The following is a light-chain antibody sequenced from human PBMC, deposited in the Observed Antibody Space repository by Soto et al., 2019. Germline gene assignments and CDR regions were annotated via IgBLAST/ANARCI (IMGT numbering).Light chain of an antibody. J-gene: IGLJ2*01. CDR2: DVN. Sequence: QSALTQPASVSGSPGQSIAISCTGTSSDIGAYAYVSWYQQHPGKVPKLIVFDVNYRPSGVSSHFSGSKSGNTASLTISGLQAEDEADYYCSSYTRTSSVIFGGGTKVTVL. V-gene: IGLV2-14*03. CDR3: SSYTRTSSVI. CDR1: SSDIGAYAY.